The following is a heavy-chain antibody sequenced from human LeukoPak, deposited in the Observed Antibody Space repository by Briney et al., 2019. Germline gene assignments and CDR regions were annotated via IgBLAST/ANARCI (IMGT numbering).Heavy chain of an antibody. CDR3: ARLIAAVGNYFDY. V-gene: IGHV4-39*01. CDR1: GGSISRSSYF. D-gene: IGHD6-13*01. J-gene: IGHJ4*02. Sequence: SETLSLTCSVSGGSISRSSYFWAWVRQPPGKGLEWIGSINYSGTTYYNPSLKSRVTISVDTSKIQFSLNLSSVTAADTAVYYCARLIAAVGNYFDYWGQGTLVTVSS. CDR2: INYSGTT.